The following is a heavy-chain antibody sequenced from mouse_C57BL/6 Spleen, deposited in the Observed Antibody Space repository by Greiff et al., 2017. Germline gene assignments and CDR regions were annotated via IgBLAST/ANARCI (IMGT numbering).Heavy chain of an antibody. Sequence: QVQLQQSGPELVKPGASVKLSCKASGYTFTSYDINWVKQRPGQGLEWIGWIYPRDGRNKYNAKFKVKATWTVDTSSSTAYMELHSLTSEDSAVYFCARRDFYGSSPLAYWGQGTLVTVSA. J-gene: IGHJ3*01. V-gene: IGHV1-85*01. D-gene: IGHD1-1*01. CDR1: GYTFTSYD. CDR3: ARRDFYGSSPLAY. CDR2: IYPRDGRN.